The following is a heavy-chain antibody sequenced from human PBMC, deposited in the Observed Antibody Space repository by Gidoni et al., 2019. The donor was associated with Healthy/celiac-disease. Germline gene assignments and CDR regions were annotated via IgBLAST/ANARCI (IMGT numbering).Heavy chain of an antibody. V-gene: IGHV1-18*01. CDR3: ARVVYYDSSGYNYYYYYMDV. CDR2: ISAYNGNT. D-gene: IGHD3-22*01. Sequence: QVQLVQSGAEVKKPGASVKVSCKASGYTFTSYGISWVRQAPGQGLEWMGWISAYNGNTNYAQKLQGRVTMTTDTSTSTAYMELRSLRSDDTAVYYCARVVYYDSSGYNYYYYYMDVWGKGTTVTVSS. CDR1: GYTFTSYG. J-gene: IGHJ6*03.